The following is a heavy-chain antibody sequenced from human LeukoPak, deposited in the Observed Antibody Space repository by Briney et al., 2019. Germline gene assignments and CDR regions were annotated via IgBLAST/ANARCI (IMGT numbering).Heavy chain of an antibody. CDR3: AKDRTYSDLLTGSFDY. Sequence: GGSLRLSCAASGFTFSTYWMYWVRQAPGKGLVGVSRINTDGRNTVYADSVKGRFTISRDNAKNTLYLQMTILTDEDTAVYYCAKDRTYSDLLTGSFDYWGQGTLFTVSS. V-gene: IGHV3-74*01. CDR2: INTDGRNT. J-gene: IGHJ4*02. D-gene: IGHD3-9*01. CDR1: GFTFSTYW.